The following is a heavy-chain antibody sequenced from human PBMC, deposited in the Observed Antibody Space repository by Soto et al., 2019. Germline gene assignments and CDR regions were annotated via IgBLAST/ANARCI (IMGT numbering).Heavy chain of an antibody. CDR3: ARDHRDIVLLVYDDIDY. CDR2: VSAYNGNT. CDR1: GYTFTSYG. D-gene: IGHD2-8*01. Sequence: ASVKVSCKASGYTFTSYGISWVRQPPGQGLEWMGWVSAYNGNTNYAQKLQGRVTMTTDTSTSTACMELRSLRSDDTAVYYYARDHRDIVLLVYDDIDYWRQGTLVTVSS. J-gene: IGHJ4*02. V-gene: IGHV1-18*04.